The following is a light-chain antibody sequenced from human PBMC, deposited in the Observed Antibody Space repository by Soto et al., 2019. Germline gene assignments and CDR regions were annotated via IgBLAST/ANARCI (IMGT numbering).Light chain of an antibody. CDR1: QGIRNP. J-gene: IGKJ5*01. CDR3: QQVDSYPIT. V-gene: IGKV1-9*01. CDR2: LAS. Sequence: IQLTQSPSSLSASVGDRVTITCRASQGIRNPLAWYQQKPGKGPKLLIYLASTLQSGVPSRFCGSGSGTDLTLTISSLQHEDFATYYCQQVDSYPITFGQGTRLEIK.